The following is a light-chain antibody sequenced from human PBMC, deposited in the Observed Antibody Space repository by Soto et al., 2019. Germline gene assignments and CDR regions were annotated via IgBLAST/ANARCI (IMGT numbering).Light chain of an antibody. CDR3: QQYGSSPGMYT. CDR2: GAS. V-gene: IGKV3-20*01. CDR1: QSVDSRY. J-gene: IGKJ2*01. Sequence: EIVLTQSPGTLSLSPGERATLSCRASQSVDSRYLAWYQQKPGQAPRLLIYGASSRATGIPDRFSGSGSGTDFTLTISRLEPEDFGVYYCQQYGSSPGMYTFGQGTKLEIK.